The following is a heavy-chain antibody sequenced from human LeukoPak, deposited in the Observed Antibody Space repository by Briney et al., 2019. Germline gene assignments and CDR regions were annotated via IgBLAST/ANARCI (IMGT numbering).Heavy chain of an antibody. CDR1: GGSFSGYY. V-gene: IGHV4-34*01. Sequence: SETLSLTCAVYGGSFSGYYWSWIRQPPGKGLEWIGEINHSGSTNYNPSLKSRVTISVDTSKNQFSLKLSSVTAADTAVYYCARGNSDYWGQGTLVTVSS. J-gene: IGHJ4*02. CDR2: INHSGST. CDR3: ARGNSDY.